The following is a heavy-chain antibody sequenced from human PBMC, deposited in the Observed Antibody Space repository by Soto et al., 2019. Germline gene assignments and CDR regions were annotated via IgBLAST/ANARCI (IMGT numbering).Heavy chain of an antibody. CDR3: ASREVDTTLVTYY. Sequence: SETLSLTCTVSGGSISNYYWTWIRQPPGKGLEWIGYIYYSGSTNYNPSLKSRVTLSVDTSKNQFSLKLRSVTAADPAVYYCASREVDTTLVTYYWGQANMVTVFS. CDR1: GGSISNYY. V-gene: IGHV4-59*12. J-gene: IGHJ4*02. D-gene: IGHD5-18*01. CDR2: IYYSGST.